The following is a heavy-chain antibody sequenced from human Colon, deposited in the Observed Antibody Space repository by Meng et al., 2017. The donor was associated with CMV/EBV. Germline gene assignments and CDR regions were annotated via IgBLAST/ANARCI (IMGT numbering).Heavy chain of an antibody. V-gene: IGHV3-66*02. J-gene: IGHJ6*02. CDR1: EFTVSGNY. Sequence: GESLKISCSASEFTVSGNYMSWVRRAPGKGLEWVSVIYSSGSTYYADYVKDRFTIARDDSKNTLYLQMNSLRADDTAVYYCARHGSGWNLYNMDVWCPGTTVTVSS. CDR2: IYSSGST. D-gene: IGHD6-19*01. CDR3: ARHGSGWNLYNMDV.